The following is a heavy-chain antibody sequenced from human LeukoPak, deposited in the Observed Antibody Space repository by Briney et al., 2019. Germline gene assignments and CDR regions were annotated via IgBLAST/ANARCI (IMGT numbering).Heavy chain of an antibody. J-gene: IGHJ4*02. CDR2: IYYSGST. Sequence: SQTLSLTCTVSGGSISSGDYSWSWIRQPPGKGLEWIGYIYYSGSTYYNPSLKSRVTISVDTSKNQFSLKLSSVTAADTAVYYCARDLSNTAALGYWGQGTLVTVSS. V-gene: IGHV4-30-4*01. D-gene: IGHD5-18*01. CDR1: GGSISSGDYS. CDR3: ARDLSNTAALGY.